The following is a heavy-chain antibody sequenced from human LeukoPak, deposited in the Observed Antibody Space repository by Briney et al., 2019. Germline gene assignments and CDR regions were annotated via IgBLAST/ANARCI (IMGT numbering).Heavy chain of an antibody. D-gene: IGHD3-3*01. Sequence: SETLSLTCTVSSDFFSTSHWWNWVRQSPGEGLEWIGEVSVDGSRNYNPSLKSRVTMSLDKSKNQFSLNLNSVTAADTAVYYCAKNGQSGFSFDPWGQGTLVTVSS. V-gene: IGHV4-4*02. CDR2: VSVDGSR. CDR1: SDFFSTSHW. J-gene: IGHJ5*02. CDR3: AKNGQSGFSFDP.